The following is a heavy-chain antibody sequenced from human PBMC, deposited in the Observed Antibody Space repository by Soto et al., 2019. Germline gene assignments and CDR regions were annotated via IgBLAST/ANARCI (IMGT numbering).Heavy chain of an antibody. Sequence: PSETLSLTCTVSGGSISSSNWWSWVRQPPGKGLEWIGEIYHSGSTNYNPSLKSRVTISVDKSKNQLSLKLSSVTAADTAVYYCARRYCSGGSCYYFDYWGQGTLVTVSS. J-gene: IGHJ4*02. CDR1: GGSISSSNW. V-gene: IGHV4-4*02. CDR2: IYHSGST. CDR3: ARRYCSGGSCYYFDY. D-gene: IGHD2-15*01.